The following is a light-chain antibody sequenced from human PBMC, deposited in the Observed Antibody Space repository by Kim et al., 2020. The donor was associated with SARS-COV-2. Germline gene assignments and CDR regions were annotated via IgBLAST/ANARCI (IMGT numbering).Light chain of an antibody. V-gene: IGKV3-20*01. CDR1: QRVSNI. CDR2: SAT. J-gene: IGKJ2*01. CDR3: QQYSGSPFT. Sequence: WSPGERATLSCRASQRVSNILAWYQQKPGQAPRLLIHSATYRATDIPDRFSGSGSGTDFSLTVSRLELEDFAVYYCQQYSGSPFTFGQGTKLEI.